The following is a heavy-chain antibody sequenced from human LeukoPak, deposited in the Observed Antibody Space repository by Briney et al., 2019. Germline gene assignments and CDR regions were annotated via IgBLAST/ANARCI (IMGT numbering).Heavy chain of an antibody. CDR2: SYHTGNT. V-gene: IGHV4-39*01. Sequence: SETLSLTCSVSGDSISSSSYFWGWIRQSPGQGLEWIGTSYHTGNTYYNPSLKSRVTISLGTSSNQFSLRLISVIVADTAVYYCARMRSYWYFDLWGRGTLVAVSS. CDR3: ARMRSYWYFDL. CDR1: GDSISSSSYF. J-gene: IGHJ2*01.